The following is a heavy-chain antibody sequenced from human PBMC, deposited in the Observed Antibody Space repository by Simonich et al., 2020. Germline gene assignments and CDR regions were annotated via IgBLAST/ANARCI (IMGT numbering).Heavy chain of an antibody. D-gene: IGHD6-13*01. CDR3: AKDVAAAGTEYFQH. J-gene: IGHJ1*01. CDR1: GFTFDDYA. Sequence: EVQLVESGGGLVQPGRSLRLSCAASGFTFDDYAMHWVRQAPGKVLEWVSGNRWNSGSIGYEDSVKGRFTIYRDNAKNSLYLQMNSLRAEDTALYYCAKDVAAAGTEYFQHWGQGTLVTVSS. V-gene: IGHV3-9*01. CDR2: NRWNSGSI.